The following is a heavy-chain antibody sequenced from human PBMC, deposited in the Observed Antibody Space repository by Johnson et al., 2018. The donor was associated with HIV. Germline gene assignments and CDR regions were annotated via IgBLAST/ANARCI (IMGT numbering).Heavy chain of an antibody. V-gene: IGHV3-7*01. Sequence: VQLVESGGGLVQPGGSLRLSCAASGFTFSSYWMSWVRQAPGKGLEWVANIKQDGSEKYYADSVKGRFTISRDNSKNTLYLQMNSLRAEDTAVYYCARDLAMIVVAYAFDIWGQGTMVTVSS. CDR3: ARDLAMIVVAYAFDI. CDR2: IKQDGSEK. D-gene: IGHD3-22*01. CDR1: GFTFSSYW. J-gene: IGHJ3*02.